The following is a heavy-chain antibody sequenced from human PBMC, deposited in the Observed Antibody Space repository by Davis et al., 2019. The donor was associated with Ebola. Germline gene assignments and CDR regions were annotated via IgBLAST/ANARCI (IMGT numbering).Heavy chain of an antibody. CDR1: GFTFSRYS. Sequence: PGGSLRLSCAASGFTFSRYSMNWVRQAPGKGLEWVSYISSSSSTIYYADSVKGRFTISRDNAKNSLDLQMNSLGAEDTAVYYCARVVVVPAAMGAYYYYYYMDVWGKGTTVTVSS. V-gene: IGHV3-48*04. J-gene: IGHJ6*03. CDR3: ARVVVVPAAMGAYYYYYYMDV. D-gene: IGHD2-2*01. CDR2: ISSSSSTI.